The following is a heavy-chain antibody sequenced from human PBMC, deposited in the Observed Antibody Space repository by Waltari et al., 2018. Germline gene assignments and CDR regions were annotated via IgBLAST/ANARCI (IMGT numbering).Heavy chain of an antibody. D-gene: IGHD1-1*01. J-gene: IGHJ4*02. CDR2: VRGDGKT. CDR1: GDSMSTSDY. V-gene: IGHV4-4*02. CDR3: ARDRGRGLYLDT. Sequence: QLQLQESGPGLVKPSGTLSLLCAVSGDSMSTSDYWSWVRQTPGKGREWIGQVRGDGKTNYNPSFASRVTMSLDTSTYHFALKLTSATAADTALYYCARDRGRGLYLDTWGQGTLVTVSP.